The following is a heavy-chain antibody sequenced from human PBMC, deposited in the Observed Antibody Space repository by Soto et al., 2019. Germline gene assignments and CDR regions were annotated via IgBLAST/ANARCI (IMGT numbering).Heavy chain of an antibody. V-gene: IGHV1-18*04. CDR2: ISAYNGNT. CDR1: GYTFTSYG. D-gene: IGHD2-2*01. Sequence: ASVKVSCKASGYTFTSYGISWVRQAPGQGLEWMGWISAYNGNTNYAQKLQGRVTMTTDTSTSTAYMELRRLRSDDTAVYYCARSAVVRSPDDAFDIWGQGTMVTVSS. CDR3: ARSAVVRSPDDAFDI. J-gene: IGHJ3*02.